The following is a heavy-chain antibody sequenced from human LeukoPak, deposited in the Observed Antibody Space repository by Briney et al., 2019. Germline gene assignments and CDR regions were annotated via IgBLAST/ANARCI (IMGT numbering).Heavy chain of an antibody. CDR3: AKDVIVVATGGMDV. Sequence: PGGSLRLSCAASGFTFDDYAMHWVRQAPGKGLEWVSGISWNSGSIEYADSVKGRFTISRDNAKNSLYLQMNSLRAEDTALYYCAKDVIVVATGGMDVWGQGTTVTVSS. CDR2: ISWNSGSI. V-gene: IGHV3-9*01. J-gene: IGHJ6*02. D-gene: IGHD3-22*01. CDR1: GFTFDDYA.